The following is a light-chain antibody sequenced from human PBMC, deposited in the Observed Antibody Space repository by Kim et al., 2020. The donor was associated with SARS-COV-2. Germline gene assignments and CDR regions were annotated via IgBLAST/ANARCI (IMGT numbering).Light chain of an antibody. CDR2: AAS. V-gene: IGKV1-39*01. CDR1: QSISSY. J-gene: IGKJ2*01. Sequence: DIQMTQSPSSLSASVGDRVTITCRASQSISSYLNWYQQKPGKAPKLLIYAASSLQSGVPSRFSGSGSGTDFTLTISSLQPEDFATYYCQQSYSTPYPFGQGTKPEI. CDR3: QQSYSTPYP.